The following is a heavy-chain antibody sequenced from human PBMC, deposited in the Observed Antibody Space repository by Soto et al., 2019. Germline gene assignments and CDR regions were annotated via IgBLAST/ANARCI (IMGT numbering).Heavy chain of an antibody. CDR3: ARVGGLAARTFDY. V-gene: IGHV4-59*01. J-gene: IGHJ4*02. Sequence: SETLSLTWTVSGGSISYFYWSWIRQPPGKGLEWIGYIYYSGSTNYNPSLKSRVTISVDTSKNQFSLNLRSMSPADTAVYYCARVGGLAARTFDYWGPGTLVTVSS. CDR1: GGSISYFY. D-gene: IGHD6-6*01. CDR2: IYYSGST.